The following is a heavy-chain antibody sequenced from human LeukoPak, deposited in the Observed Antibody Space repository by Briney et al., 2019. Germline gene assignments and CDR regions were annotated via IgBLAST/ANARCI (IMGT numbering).Heavy chain of an antibody. J-gene: IGHJ4*02. CDR2: ISGCGGDT. CDR1: GFTFSAYA. V-gene: IGHV3-23*01. D-gene: IGHD7-27*01. CDR3: AKLPDLLLTGEYLDY. Sequence: PGGSLRLSCAVSGFTFSAYAMSWVRQAAGKGLEWVSGISGCGGDTYYTDSVKGRFTISRDNSKNTLYLQVSRLRVEDTAVYYCAKLPDLLLTGEYLDYWGQGTLVTVSS.